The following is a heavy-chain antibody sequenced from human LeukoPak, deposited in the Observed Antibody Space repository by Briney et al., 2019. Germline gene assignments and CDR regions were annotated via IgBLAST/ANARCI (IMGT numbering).Heavy chain of an antibody. CDR1: GGSISSDY. J-gene: IGHJ4*02. CDR2: IYYSGST. Sequence: SETLSLTCTVSGGSISSDYWSWIRQPPGKGLEWIGYIYYSGSTSYNPSLKSRVTISVDTSKNQFSLKLSSVTAADTAVYYCARHHSGSYLRIDYWGQGTLVTVSS. D-gene: IGHD1-26*01. CDR3: ARHHSGSYLRIDY. V-gene: IGHV4-59*08.